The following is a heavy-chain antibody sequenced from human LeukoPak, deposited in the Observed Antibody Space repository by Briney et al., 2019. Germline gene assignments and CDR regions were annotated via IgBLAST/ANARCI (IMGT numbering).Heavy chain of an antibody. D-gene: IGHD6-19*01. V-gene: IGHV3-23*01. J-gene: IGHJ4*02. Sequence: GSLRLSCAASGFTFSSYAMSWVRQAPGKGLEWVSAISGSGGSTYYADSVKGRSTISRDNSKNTLYLQMNSLKAEDTAVYYCAKDVSSGWYDFYFDYWGQGTLVTVSS. CDR2: ISGSGGST. CDR3: AKDVSSGWYDFYFDY. CDR1: GFTFSSYA.